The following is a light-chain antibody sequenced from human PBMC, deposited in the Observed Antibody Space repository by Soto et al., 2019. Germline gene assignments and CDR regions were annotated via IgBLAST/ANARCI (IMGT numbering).Light chain of an antibody. CDR3: QQYHRYST. V-gene: IGKV1-5*01. Sequence: IQMTQAPSTLSASVGDRVTITCRASQSINAWLAWYQQKPGKAPKLLIYDVSTLASGVPSRFSGSASGTEFTLTISNLESDDFASYYCQQYHRYSTFGQGTKVDIK. CDR2: DVS. J-gene: IGKJ1*01. CDR1: QSINAW.